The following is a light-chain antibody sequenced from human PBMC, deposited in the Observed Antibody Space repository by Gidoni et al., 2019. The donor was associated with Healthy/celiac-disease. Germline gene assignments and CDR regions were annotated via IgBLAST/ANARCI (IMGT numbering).Light chain of an antibody. CDR1: QDISTY. Sequence: DIQMTQSPSSLSASVGDRVTITCQASQDISTYLNWYQQKPGKAPKLLIYDASNLETGFPSRFSGSGSGTDFTFTISSMQPEDIATYYCQQYDNLPYTFXQXTKLEIK. J-gene: IGKJ2*01. V-gene: IGKV1-33*01. CDR3: QQYDNLPYT. CDR2: DAS.